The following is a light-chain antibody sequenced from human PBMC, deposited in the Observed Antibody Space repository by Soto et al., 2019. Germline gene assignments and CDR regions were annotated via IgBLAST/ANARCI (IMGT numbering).Light chain of an antibody. J-gene: IGLJ2*01. CDR2: EVS. CDR3: SSYTSSSTPVV. Sequence: QSVLTQPASVSGSPGQSITISCTGTSSDVGGYNYVSWYQQHPGKAPKLMIYEVSNRPSGVSNRFSGSKSGNTASLTISGRQAEDEADDYCSSYTSSSTPVVFGGGTKLTVL. V-gene: IGLV2-14*01. CDR1: SSDVGGYNY.